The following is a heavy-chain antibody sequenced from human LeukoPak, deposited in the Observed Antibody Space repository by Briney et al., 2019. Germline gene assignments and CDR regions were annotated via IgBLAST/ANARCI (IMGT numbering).Heavy chain of an antibody. D-gene: IGHD2-21*01. Sequence: QAGGSLRLSCVGSGFTFRSHAMSWVRQAPEKGLEFVSGIYENGGTTYYADSVKGRFSISRDNSKNTLYLQMDSLRGEDTAVYYCAKDFRIGYSAHFDYWVQGALVTVSS. CDR1: GFTFRSHA. CDR2: IYENGGTT. J-gene: IGHJ4*02. CDR3: AKDFRIGYSAHFDY. V-gene: IGHV3-23*01.